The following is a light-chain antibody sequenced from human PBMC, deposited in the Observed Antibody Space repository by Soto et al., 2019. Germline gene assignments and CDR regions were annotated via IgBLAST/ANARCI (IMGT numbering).Light chain of an antibody. J-gene: IGKJ2*01. Sequence: DIVMTQSPDSLAVSLGESATINCKSSQSVLYSSNNKNYLAWYQQRPGQPPKLLIYWASTQESGVPDRFSGSGSGTDFTLTITSLQAEDVAVYYCQQYASTPPTFGQGTKLELQ. CDR1: QSVLYSSNNKNY. V-gene: IGKV4-1*01. CDR3: QQYASTPPT. CDR2: WAS.